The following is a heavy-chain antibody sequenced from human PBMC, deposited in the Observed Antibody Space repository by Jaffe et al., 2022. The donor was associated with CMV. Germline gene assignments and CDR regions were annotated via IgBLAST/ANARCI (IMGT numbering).Heavy chain of an antibody. CDR1: GGSISSSSYY. CDR2: IYYSGST. J-gene: IGHJ4*02. V-gene: IGHV4-39*01. Sequence: QLQLQESGPGLVKPSETLSLTCTVSGGSISSSSYYWGWIRQPPGKGLEWIGSIYYSGSTYYNPSLKSRVTISVDTSKNQFSLKLSSVTAADTAVYYCASGSHQAATLSAAFFDYWGQGTLVTVSS. CDR3: ASGSHQAATLSAAFFDY. D-gene: IGHD2-15*01.